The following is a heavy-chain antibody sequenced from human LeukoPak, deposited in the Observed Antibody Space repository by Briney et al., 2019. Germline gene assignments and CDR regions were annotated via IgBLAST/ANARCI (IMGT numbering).Heavy chain of an antibody. J-gene: IGHJ4*02. CDR3: ARVPSGSSGRHRALDY. D-gene: IGHD3-22*01. CDR1: GYTFTSYY. V-gene: IGHV1-46*01. CDR2: IDPSGGST. Sequence: GASVKVSCKASGYTFTSYYIHWVRQAPGQGLEWMGIIDPSGGSTSYAQKFQGRVTMTRDMSTSTVYMELSSLRSEDTAVYYCARVPSGSSGRHRALDYWGQGTLVTVSS.